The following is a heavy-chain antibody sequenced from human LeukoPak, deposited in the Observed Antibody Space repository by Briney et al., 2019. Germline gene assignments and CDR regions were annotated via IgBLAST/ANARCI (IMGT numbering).Heavy chain of an antibody. CDR1: GGTFSSYA. V-gene: IGHV1-69*01. CDR3: ATVDTAMVTPFDY. J-gene: IGHJ4*02. Sequence: SVKVSCKASGGTFSSYAISWVRQAPGQGLEWMGGIIPIFGTANYAQKFQGRVTITADESTSTAYMELSSLRSEDTAVYYCATVDTAMVTPFDYWGQGTLVTVSS. CDR2: IIPIFGTA. D-gene: IGHD5-18*01.